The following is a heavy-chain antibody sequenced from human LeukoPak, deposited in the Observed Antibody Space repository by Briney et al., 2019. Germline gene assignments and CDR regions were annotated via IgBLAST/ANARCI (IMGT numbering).Heavy chain of an antibody. D-gene: IGHD2-2*01. CDR3: ARRPINCIITNCYVDY. J-gene: IGHJ4*02. V-gene: IGHV1-2*02. CDR2: MNPNSGDS. CDR1: VYTFTNFY. Sequence: ASVKVSCKASVYTFTNFYIHWVRQAPGQGLEWMGWMNPNSGDSSYAREFQDRVTMTRDTSLSTAYMELSRLRSDDTAVYFCARRPINCIITNCYVDYWGQGTLVTVSS.